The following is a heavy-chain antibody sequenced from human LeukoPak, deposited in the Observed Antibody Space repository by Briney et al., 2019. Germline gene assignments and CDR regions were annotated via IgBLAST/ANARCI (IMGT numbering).Heavy chain of an antibody. J-gene: IGHJ4*02. CDR1: GYTFTSYG. Sequence: ASVKVSCKASGYTFTSYGINWVRQATGQGLEWMGWMNPNSGNTGYAQKFQGRVTMTRNTSISTAYMELSSLRSEDTAVYYCARMGYCSSTSCSDLDYWGQGTLVTVSS. CDR2: MNPNSGNT. CDR3: ARMGYCSSTSCSDLDY. V-gene: IGHV1-8*02. D-gene: IGHD2-2*01.